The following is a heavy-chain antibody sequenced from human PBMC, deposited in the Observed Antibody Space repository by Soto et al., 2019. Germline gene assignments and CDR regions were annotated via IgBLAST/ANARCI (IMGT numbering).Heavy chain of an antibody. J-gene: IGHJ4*02. D-gene: IGHD2-21*01. CDR1: GYDFRHYY. Sequence: GESLKISCQASGYDFRHYYIAWVRQKPGRGLEWVGLIYPGDSDVRYSPSVQGQVTISVDRSTDTAFLQWNSLKASDSATYYCAKQRKVMTAVGQMSFDAWGQGTLVTVSS. V-gene: IGHV5-51*01. CDR2: IYPGDSDV. CDR3: AKQRKVMTAVGQMSFDA.